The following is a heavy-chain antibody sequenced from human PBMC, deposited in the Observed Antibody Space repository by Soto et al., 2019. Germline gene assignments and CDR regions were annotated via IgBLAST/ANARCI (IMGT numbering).Heavy chain of an antibody. D-gene: IGHD1-26*01. Sequence: QVQLVQSGAEVKKPGSSVKVSCKATGGTFSSYAISWVRQAPGQGLEWMGGLIPIFGTANYAQKFQGRVTITADESTSTAYMELSSLRSEDTAVYYCARALLVGATHLYFAYWGQGTLVTVSS. V-gene: IGHV1-69*01. CDR1: GGTFSSYA. CDR2: LIPIFGTA. CDR3: ARALLVGATHLYFAY. J-gene: IGHJ4*02.